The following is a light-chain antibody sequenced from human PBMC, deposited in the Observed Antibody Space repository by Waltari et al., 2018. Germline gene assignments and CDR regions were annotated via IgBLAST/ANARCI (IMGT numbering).Light chain of an antibody. CDR3: SSRRSGSTLV. J-gene: IGLJ3*02. CDR1: SSDVGAYNY. V-gene: IGLV2-14*01. Sequence: QSALTQPASVSGSPGQSITVSCTGTSSDVGAYNYVFWYQQHPGKAPKLMIYDVIKRPSGVSDRFPGSKSGNTASLAISGLQAEDEADYYCSSRRSGSTLVFGGGTKVTVL. CDR2: DVI.